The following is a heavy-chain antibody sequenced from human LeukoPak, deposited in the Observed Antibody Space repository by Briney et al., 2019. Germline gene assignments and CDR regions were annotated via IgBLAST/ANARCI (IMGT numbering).Heavy chain of an antibody. CDR2: INHSGST. V-gene: IGHV4-34*01. J-gene: IGHJ4*02. D-gene: IGHD1-1*01. Sequence: SETLSLTCAVYGGSFSGNYWSWIRQPPGKGLEWIGEINHSGSTNYNPSLKSRVTISVDTSKNQFSLKLSSVTAADTAVYYCARGRGTYDYWGQGTLVTVSS. CDR1: GGSFSGNY. CDR3: ARGRGTYDY.